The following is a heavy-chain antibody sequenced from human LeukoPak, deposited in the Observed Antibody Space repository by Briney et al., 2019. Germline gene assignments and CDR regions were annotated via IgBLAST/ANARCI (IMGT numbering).Heavy chain of an antibody. Sequence: SVKVSCKASGGTFSSYAISWVRQAPGQGLEWMGRIIPILGIANYAQKFQGRVTITTDESTSTAYMELSSLRSEDTAVYYCARGRVPAAIAYYFDYWGQGTLVTVSS. J-gene: IGHJ4*02. D-gene: IGHD2-2*02. V-gene: IGHV1-69*04. CDR3: ARGRVPAAIAYYFDY. CDR1: GGTFSSYA. CDR2: IIPILGIA.